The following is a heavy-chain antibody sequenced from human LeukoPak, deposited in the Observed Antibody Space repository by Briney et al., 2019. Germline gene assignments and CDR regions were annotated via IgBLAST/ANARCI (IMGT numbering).Heavy chain of an antibody. CDR3: ARHAPLRFPTIGY. Sequence: SETLSLTCTVSGGSISSSSYYWGWIRQPPGKGLEWVVSIYYSGSTYYKPSLKSRLTISVDTSKNQFSLTLSSVTAADTAVYYCARHAPLRFPTIGYWGQGTLVTVSS. J-gene: IGHJ4*02. V-gene: IGHV4-39*01. CDR1: GGSISSSSYY. D-gene: IGHD3-3*01. CDR2: IYYSGST.